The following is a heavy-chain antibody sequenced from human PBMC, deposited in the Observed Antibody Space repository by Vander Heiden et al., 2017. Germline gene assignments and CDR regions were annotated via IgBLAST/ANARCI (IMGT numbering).Heavy chain of an antibody. CDR3: AARRYSSSLDDY. CDR1: GYSISSGYY. V-gene: IGHV4-38-2*01. Sequence: QVQLPESGPGLVKPSETLSLTCAVSGYSISSGYYWAWIRQPPGKGLEWIGSIYHSGSTYYNPSLKSRVTISVDTSKNQFSLKLSSVTAADTAVYYCAARRYSSSLDDYWGQGTLVTVSS. D-gene: IGHD6-6*01. J-gene: IGHJ4*02. CDR2: IYHSGST.